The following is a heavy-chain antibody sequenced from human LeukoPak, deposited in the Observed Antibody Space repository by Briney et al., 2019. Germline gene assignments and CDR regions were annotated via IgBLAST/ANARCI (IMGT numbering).Heavy chain of an antibody. J-gene: IGHJ4*02. CDR2: IYYSGST. V-gene: IGHV4-59*08. Sequence: SETLSLTCTVSGGSTSSYYWSWIRQPPGKGLEWIGYIYYSGSTNYNPSLKSRVTISGDTSKNQFSLKVRSVTAADTAVYYCARNRGYNYGYSFDSWGQGTLVTVSS. CDR3: ARNRGYNYGYSFDS. CDR1: GGSTSSYY. D-gene: IGHD5-18*01.